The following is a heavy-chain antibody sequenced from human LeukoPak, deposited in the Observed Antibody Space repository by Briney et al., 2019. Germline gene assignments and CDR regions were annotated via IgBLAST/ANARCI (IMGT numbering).Heavy chain of an antibody. J-gene: IGHJ4*02. CDR1: GGTFSSYA. CDR3: ARIAAAGTKYYFDY. CDR2: IIPIFGTA. Sequence: GASVTVSCKASGGTFSSYAISWVRQAPGQGLEWMGGIIPIFGTANYAQKFQGRVTITADKSTSTAYMELSSLRSEDTAVYYCARIAAAGTKYYFDYWGQGTLVTVSS. V-gene: IGHV1-69*06. D-gene: IGHD6-13*01.